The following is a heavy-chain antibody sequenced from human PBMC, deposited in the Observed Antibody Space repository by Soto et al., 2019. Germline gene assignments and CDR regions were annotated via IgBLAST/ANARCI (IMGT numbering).Heavy chain of an antibody. CDR1: GFTFSSYA. V-gene: IGHV3-30-3*01. D-gene: IGHD2-8*01. J-gene: IGHJ4*02. Sequence: QVQLVESGGGVVQPGRSLRLSCAASGFTFSSYAMHWVRQAPGKGLEWVAVISYDGSNKYYADSVKGRFTISRDNSKNTLYLQMNSLRAEDTAVYYCARDTGYCTNGVCYYFDYWRQGALVTVSS. CDR3: ARDTGYCTNGVCYYFDY. CDR2: ISYDGSNK.